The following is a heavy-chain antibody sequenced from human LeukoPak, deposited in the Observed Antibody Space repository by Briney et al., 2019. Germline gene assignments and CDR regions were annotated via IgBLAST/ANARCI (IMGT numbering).Heavy chain of an antibody. J-gene: IGHJ4*02. Sequence: PSETLSLTCTVSGASISSGRNYWGWVRQSTGKGLEWVSAISGSGGRTYYADSVKGRFTISRDNSKNTLYLQMNSLRAEDTAVYYCAKVQGGGGGSYQRAPFDYWGQGTLVTVSS. CDR2: ISGSGGRT. V-gene: IGHV3-23*01. CDR1: GASISSGRNY. D-gene: IGHD1-26*01. CDR3: AKVQGGGGGSYQRAPFDY.